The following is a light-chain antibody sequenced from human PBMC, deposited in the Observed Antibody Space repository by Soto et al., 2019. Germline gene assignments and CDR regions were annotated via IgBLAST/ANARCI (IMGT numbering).Light chain of an antibody. V-gene: IGKV2-24*01. CDR3: IQLSHCPRT. Sequence: VLTQTPLSSPVTLGQPASISCRSSQGLVYSDGNTYLSWLQQRPGQPPRLLIYQVSNRFSGVPDRFRGSGAGTDFTLKISRVEAEDVGVYSCIQLSHCPRTFGEGTKVEIK. CDR2: QVS. CDR1: QGLVYSDGNTY. J-gene: IGKJ1*01.